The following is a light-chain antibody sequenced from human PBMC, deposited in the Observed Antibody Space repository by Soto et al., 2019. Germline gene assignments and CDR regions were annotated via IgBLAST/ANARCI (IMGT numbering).Light chain of an antibody. V-gene: IGLV2-14*01. CDR2: DVS. CDR3: SSYTSASTPLV. J-gene: IGLJ2*01. CDR1: GSDVGGYNS. Sequence: QSALTQPASVSGSPGQSITISCTGTGSDVGGYNSVSWYQQHPGKAPKVMIYDVSNRPSGVSNRFSGSKSGNTASLTISGLQAEDEADYYCSSYTSASTPLVFGGGTKSPS.